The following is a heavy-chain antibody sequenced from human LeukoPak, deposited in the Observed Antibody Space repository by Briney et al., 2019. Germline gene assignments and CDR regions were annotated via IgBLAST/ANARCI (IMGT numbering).Heavy chain of an antibody. CDR1: GGSFSGYY. CDR3: ARAVSGLFDY. Sequence: SETLSLTCAVYGGSFSGYYWSWIRQPPGKGLEWIGEINHSGSTNYNPSLKSRVTISVDTSKNQFSLKLSSVTAADTAIYYCARAVSGLFDYWGQGTLVTVSS. CDR2: INHSGST. J-gene: IGHJ4*02. V-gene: IGHV4-34*01. D-gene: IGHD6-19*01.